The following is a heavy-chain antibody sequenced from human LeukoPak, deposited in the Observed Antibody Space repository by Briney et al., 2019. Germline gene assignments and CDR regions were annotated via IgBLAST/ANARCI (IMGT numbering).Heavy chain of an antibody. V-gene: IGHV3-66*01. J-gene: IGHJ4*02. CDR3: ASGIEVGPIYFDY. CDR2: IYSGGNT. Sequence: HSGGSLRLSCAASGFTVSSKYMSWVRQAPGKGLEWVSVIYSGGNTYYADSVKGRFTISRDNSKNTVNLQMNSLRGEDTAVYYCASGIEVGPIYFDYWGQGTLVTVSS. D-gene: IGHD6-19*01. CDR1: GFTVSSKY.